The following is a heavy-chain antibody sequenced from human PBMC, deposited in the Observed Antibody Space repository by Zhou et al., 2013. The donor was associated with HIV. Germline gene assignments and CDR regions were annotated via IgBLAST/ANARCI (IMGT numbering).Heavy chain of an antibody. CDR3: ASSRAAAVAFDI. CDR2: IDTGNGNT. J-gene: IGHJ3*02. CDR1: GYTFTNYA. Sequence: QVQLVQSGADVKKPGASVKVSCRASGYTFTNYALHWVRQAPGQRLEWMGWIDTGNGNTKYSQNFQDRVTITRDISASTVYMEMTSLRSEDTAVYYCASSRAAAVAFDIWGQGTMVTVSS. D-gene: IGHD6-13*01. V-gene: IGHV1-3*04.